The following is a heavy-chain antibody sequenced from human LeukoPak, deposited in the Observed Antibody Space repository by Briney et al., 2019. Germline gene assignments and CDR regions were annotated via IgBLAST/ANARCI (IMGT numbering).Heavy chain of an antibody. CDR3: ARGTTSYYYDSSGYYPNY. D-gene: IGHD3-22*01. J-gene: IGHJ4*02. Sequence: ASVKVSCKASGYTFTSYGISRVRHAPGQGVEWMAWISAYNGNTNYAQKLQGRVTMTRDTSISTAYMELSRLRSDDTAVYYCARGTTSYYYDSSGYYPNYWGQGTLVTVSS. CDR2: ISAYNGNT. CDR1: GYTFTSYG. V-gene: IGHV1-18*01.